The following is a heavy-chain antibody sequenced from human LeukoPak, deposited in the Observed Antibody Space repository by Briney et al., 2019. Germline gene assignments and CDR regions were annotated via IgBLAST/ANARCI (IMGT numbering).Heavy chain of an antibody. CDR2: IYTSGST. D-gene: IGHD3-3*01. CDR3: ARDRTYYDFWSGYPDAFDI. Sequence: SETLSLTCTVSGGSISSGSYYWSWIRQPAGKGLEWIGRIYTSGSTNYNPSLKSRVTISVDTSKNQFSLKLSSVTAADTAVYYCARDRTYYDFWSGYPDAFDIWGQGTMVTVSS. V-gene: IGHV4-61*02. CDR1: GGSISSGSYY. J-gene: IGHJ3*02.